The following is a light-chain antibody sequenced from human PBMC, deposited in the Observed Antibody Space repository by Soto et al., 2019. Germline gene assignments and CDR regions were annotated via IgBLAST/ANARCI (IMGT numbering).Light chain of an antibody. J-gene: IGKJ4*01. V-gene: IGKV3-11*01. Sequence: EIALTQSPAPLSLSPGERATLSCRASQSVSSYLAWYQQKPGQAPRLLIYDASNRATGIPARFSGSGSGTDFTLTISSLEPEDFAVYYCQQRSNWPRLTFGGGTKVDIK. CDR2: DAS. CDR3: QQRSNWPRLT. CDR1: QSVSSY.